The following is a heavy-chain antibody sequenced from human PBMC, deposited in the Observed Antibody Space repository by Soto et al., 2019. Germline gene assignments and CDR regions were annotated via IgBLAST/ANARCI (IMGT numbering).Heavy chain of an antibody. CDR1: GFTFSSYA. CDR2: ISYDGSNK. J-gene: IGHJ4*02. CDR3: ARDHVAYCGGDCRTFDY. V-gene: IGHV3-30-3*01. Sequence: PGGSLRLSCAASGFTFSSYAMHWVRQAPGKGLEWVAVISYDGSNKYYADSVKGRFTISRDNSKNTLYLQMNSLRAEDTAVYYCARDHVAYCGGDCRTFDYWGQGTLVTVSS. D-gene: IGHD2-21*02.